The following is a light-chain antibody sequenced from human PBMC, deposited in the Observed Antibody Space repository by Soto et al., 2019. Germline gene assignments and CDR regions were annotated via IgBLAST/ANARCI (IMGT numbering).Light chain of an antibody. CDR2: DAS. J-gene: IGKJ2*01. Sequence: EIVLTQSPGTLSLSPGERATLSCRASQSVSSSNLAWFQQKPGQAPRLLIYDASSRATGIPDRFSGSGSGTDFTLTISRLEPEDFAVYSCQQYGSSPHTFGQGTKLEI. CDR1: QSVSSSN. V-gene: IGKV3-20*01. CDR3: QQYGSSPHT.